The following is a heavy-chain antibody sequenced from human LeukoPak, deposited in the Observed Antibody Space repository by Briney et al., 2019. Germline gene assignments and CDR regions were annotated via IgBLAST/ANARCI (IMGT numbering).Heavy chain of an antibody. CDR1: GFSFSSYA. CDR2: ISYDGSNK. CDR3: ARGRQNYCDYPY. J-gene: IGHJ4*02. Sequence: GGSLRLSCAASGFSFSSYAMHWVRQAPGKGLEWVAVISYDGSNKNYADSVKGRFTISRDNSKNTLYLQMNSLRAEDTTVYYCARGRQNYCDYPYWGQGTLVTVSS. D-gene: IGHD4-17*01. V-gene: IGHV3-30-3*01.